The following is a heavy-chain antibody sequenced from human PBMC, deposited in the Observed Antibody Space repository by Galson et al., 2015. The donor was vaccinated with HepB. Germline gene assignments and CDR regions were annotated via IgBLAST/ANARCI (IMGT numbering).Heavy chain of an antibody. CDR3: AGYGSGSYANDY. J-gene: IGHJ4*02. CDR2: INHSGST. D-gene: IGHD1-26*01. CDR1: GGSFSGYY. Sequence: ETLSLTCAVYGGSFSGYYWSWIRQPPGKGLEWIGEINHSGSTNYNPSLKSRVTISVDTSKNQFSLKLSSVTAADTAVYYCAGYGSGSYANDYWGQGTLVTVSS. V-gene: IGHV4-34*01.